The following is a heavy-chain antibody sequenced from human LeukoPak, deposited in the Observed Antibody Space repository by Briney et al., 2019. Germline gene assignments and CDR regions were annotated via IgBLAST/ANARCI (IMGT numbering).Heavy chain of an antibody. J-gene: IGHJ5*02. CDR3: ARHGITIFGVVTNWFDP. CDR2: IYYSGST. Sequence: SETLSLTCTVSGGSISSSSYSWGWIRQPPGKGLEWIGSIYYSGSTYYNPSLKSRVTISVDTSKNQFSLKLSSVTAADTAVYYCARHGITIFGVVTNWFDPWGQGTLVTVSS. V-gene: IGHV4-39*01. D-gene: IGHD3-3*01. CDR1: GGSISSSSYS.